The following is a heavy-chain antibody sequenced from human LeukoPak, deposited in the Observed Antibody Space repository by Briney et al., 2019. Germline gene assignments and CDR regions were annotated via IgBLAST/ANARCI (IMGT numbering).Heavy chain of an antibody. V-gene: IGHV3-21*01. CDR2: ISSSSSYI. CDR3: ATNPTTSNPDY. J-gene: IGHJ4*02. D-gene: IGHD4-11*01. CDR1: GFTFSSYS. Sequence: PGGSLRLSCAASGFTFSSYSMNWVRQAPGKGLEWVSSISSSSSYIYYADSVKGRFTISRDNAKNSLYLQMNSLRAEDTAVYYCATNPTTSNPDYWGQGTLVTVSS.